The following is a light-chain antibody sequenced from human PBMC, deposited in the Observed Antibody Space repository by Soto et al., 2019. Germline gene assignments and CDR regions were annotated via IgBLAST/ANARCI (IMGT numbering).Light chain of an antibody. J-gene: IGLJ2*01. CDR2: NND. CDR1: TSNIGSNS. V-gene: IGLV1-44*01. CDR3: TAWDDTLNGPGVV. Sequence: QSALTQPPSASGTPGQRVTISCSGRTSNIGSNSVNWYQQLPGTAPRLLIYNNDQRPSGVPDRFSGSKSGTAASLAISGLQSDDEADYFCTAWDDTLNGPGVVFGGGTKLTVL.